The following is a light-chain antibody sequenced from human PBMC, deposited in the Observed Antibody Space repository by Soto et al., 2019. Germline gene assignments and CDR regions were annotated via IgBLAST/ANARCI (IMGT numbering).Light chain of an antibody. V-gene: IGLV2-14*01. Sequence: QSALTQPASVSGSPGQSITIYCTGTSSDVGGYNYVSRYQQHPGKAPKLMIYEVSNRPSGVSNRFSGSKSGNTASLTISGLQAEDAADYYCSSYTSSSTLVVFGGGTKLTAL. CDR3: SSYTSSSTLVV. CDR1: SSDVGGYNY. J-gene: IGLJ2*01. CDR2: EVS.